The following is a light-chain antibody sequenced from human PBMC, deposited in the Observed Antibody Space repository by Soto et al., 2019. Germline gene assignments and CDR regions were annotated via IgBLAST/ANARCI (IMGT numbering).Light chain of an antibody. CDR3: TSSTSRGTYV. Sequence: QSALTQPASVSGSPGQSITISCTGTSSDVGAYNFVSWYRQHPGKAPKLIIYNVSDRPSGVSNRFSGSKSANMASLTISGLQAEDEADYYCTSSTSRGTYVFGTGTKLTVL. V-gene: IGLV2-14*03. J-gene: IGLJ1*01. CDR1: SSDVGAYNF. CDR2: NVS.